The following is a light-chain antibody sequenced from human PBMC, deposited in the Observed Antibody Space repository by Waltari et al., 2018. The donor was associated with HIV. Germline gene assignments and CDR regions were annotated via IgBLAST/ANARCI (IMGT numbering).Light chain of an antibody. V-gene: IGKV1-NL1*01. CDR1: QPISNS. CDR2: GTS. Sequence: DVHMTQSPSSLSASVGYRVTITCRASQPISNSLAWYQQKPGKAPKPLVYGTSRLESGVPSRFSGSGSGTDYTLTISSLQPEDFASYYCQQYYSIPNTFGQGTKLEIK. CDR3: QQYYSIPNT. J-gene: IGKJ2*01.